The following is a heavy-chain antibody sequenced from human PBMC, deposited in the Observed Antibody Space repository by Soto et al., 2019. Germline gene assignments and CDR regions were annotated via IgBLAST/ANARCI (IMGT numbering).Heavy chain of an antibody. CDR1: GYSFTSYW. D-gene: IGHD3-22*01. CDR3: ARFSNGSGYFYYYYYGMDV. V-gene: IGHV5-10-1*01. J-gene: IGHJ6*02. CDR2: IDPSDSYT. Sequence: GESLKISCKGSGYSFTSYWISWVRQMPGKGLEWMGRIDPSDSYTNYSPSFQGHVTISADKSISTAYLQWSSLKASDTAMYYCARFSNGSGYFYYYYYGMDVWGQGTTVTVSS.